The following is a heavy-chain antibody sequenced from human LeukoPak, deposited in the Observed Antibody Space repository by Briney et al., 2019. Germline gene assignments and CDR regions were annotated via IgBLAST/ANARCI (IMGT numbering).Heavy chain of an antibody. Sequence: GSLDLSCAASGFPFSSYSMNWVRQAPGKGLEGVSSIISSSSYIYYADSVKGRFTISRDNAKNSLYLQMNSLRAEDTAVYYCARERAGQLWAKYYYYYGMDVWGQGTTVTVSS. CDR2: IISSSSYI. CDR3: ARERAGQLWAKYYYYYGMDV. CDR1: GFPFSSYS. D-gene: IGHD5-18*01. J-gene: IGHJ6*02. V-gene: IGHV3-21*01.